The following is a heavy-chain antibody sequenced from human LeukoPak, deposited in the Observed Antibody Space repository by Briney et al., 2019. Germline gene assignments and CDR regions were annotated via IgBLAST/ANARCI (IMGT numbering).Heavy chain of an antibody. CDR2: IYSGGST. V-gene: IGHV3-66*01. Sequence: GGSLRLSCAASGFTVSSNYMSWVRQAPGKGLEWVSVIYSGGSTYYADSVKGRFTISRDNAKNSLYPQMNSLRVEDTAVYYCARAPYYYDSSVDYWGQGTLVTVSS. J-gene: IGHJ4*02. D-gene: IGHD3-22*01. CDR1: GFTVSSNY. CDR3: ARAPYYYDSSVDY.